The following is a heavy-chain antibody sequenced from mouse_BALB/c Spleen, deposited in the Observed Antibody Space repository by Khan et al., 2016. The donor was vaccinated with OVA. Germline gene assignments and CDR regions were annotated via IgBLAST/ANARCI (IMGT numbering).Heavy chain of an antibody. Sequence: VQLVETGPGLVAPSQSLSITCTVSGFSLTSYDVYWIRQPPGKGLECLGVIGAGGSTNYNSALMSRLSISQDNSKSQVFLKMNSLQTDDTAMYYCAREGLDAFACWGRGTLVTVSA. J-gene: IGHJ3*01. D-gene: IGHD3-3*01. CDR3: AREGLDAFAC. V-gene: IGHV2-9*02. CDR1: GFSLTSYD. CDR2: IGAGGST.